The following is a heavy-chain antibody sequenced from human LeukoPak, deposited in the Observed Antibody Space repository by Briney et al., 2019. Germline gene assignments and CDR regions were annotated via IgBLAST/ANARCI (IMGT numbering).Heavy chain of an antibody. CDR3: ANGGTYSSGP. CDR2: VSTGSNYI. Sequence: GGSLRLSCTASGFTFSSYSLNWVRQAPGKGLEWVSSVSTGSNYIYYADSVKGRFTISRDNAKNSLFLQINSLRAEDTAVYYCANGGTYSSGPWGQGTLVTVSS. V-gene: IGHV3-21*01. D-gene: IGHD3-22*01. J-gene: IGHJ5*02. CDR1: GFTFSSYS.